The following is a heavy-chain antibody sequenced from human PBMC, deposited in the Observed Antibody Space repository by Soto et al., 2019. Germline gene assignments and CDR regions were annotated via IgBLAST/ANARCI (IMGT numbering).Heavy chain of an antibody. CDR1: GTFISDYY. D-gene: IGHD4-17*01. Sequence: SATLFFTYTVSGTFISDYYWSWLRQPPEKRLEWIGYIHYSGSTNYNPSLQSRVTISADSSKNQSSLKLNSVTSEDTAVYYCASSPDYDTHYFDIWGQGTLVTVSS. CDR3: ASSPDYDTHYFDI. J-gene: IGHJ4*02. CDR2: IHYSGST. V-gene: IGHV4-59*08.